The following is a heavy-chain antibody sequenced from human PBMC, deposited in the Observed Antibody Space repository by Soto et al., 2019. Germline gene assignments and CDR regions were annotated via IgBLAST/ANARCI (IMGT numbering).Heavy chain of an antibody. J-gene: IGHJ5*02. CDR1: GFTFSTYA. Sequence: EVQLLESGGGLVQPGGSLRLSCAASGFTFSTYAMTWVRQAPGKGLEWVSGISGSGGSTYYADSVKGRFTISRDNSKNALYLQMNSLRAEDTAVYYCAKRPLATVFGVAGNRFDPWGQGNLVTVSS. CDR3: AKRPLATVFGVAGNRFDP. CDR2: ISGSGGST. V-gene: IGHV3-23*01. D-gene: IGHD3-3*01.